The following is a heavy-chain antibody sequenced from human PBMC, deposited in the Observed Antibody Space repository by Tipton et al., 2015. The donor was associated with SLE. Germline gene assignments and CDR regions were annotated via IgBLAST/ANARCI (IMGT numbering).Heavy chain of an antibody. CDR2: IYYSGST. J-gene: IGHJ3*02. CDR1: GGSISSSSYY. D-gene: IGHD7-27*01. Sequence: TLSLPCTVSGGSISSSSYYWGWIRQPPGKGLEWIGSIYYSGSTYYNPSLKSRVTISVDTSKNQFSLELSSVTAADTAVYYCARDQGTGGAFDIWGQGTMVTVSS. CDR3: ARDQGTGGAFDI. V-gene: IGHV4-39*07.